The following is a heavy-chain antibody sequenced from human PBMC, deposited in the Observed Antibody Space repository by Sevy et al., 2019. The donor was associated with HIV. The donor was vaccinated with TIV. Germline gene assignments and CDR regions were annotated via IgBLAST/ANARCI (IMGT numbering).Heavy chain of an antibody. J-gene: IGHJ4*02. V-gene: IGHV5-51*01. Sequence: GESLKISCKGSGYSFTKYWIGWVRQMAGKGLAWMGIIYPGDSDTRYSPSFQGQVTISVDKSISTAYLQWSSLKASDTAMYYCTRHLHSSGWYPGDYWGQRTLVTVSS. CDR3: TRHLHSSGWYPGDY. CDR2: IYPGDSDT. CDR1: GYSFTKYW. D-gene: IGHD6-19*01.